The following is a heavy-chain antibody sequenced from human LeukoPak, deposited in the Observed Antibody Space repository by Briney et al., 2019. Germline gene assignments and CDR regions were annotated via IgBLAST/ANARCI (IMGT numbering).Heavy chain of an antibody. J-gene: IGHJ4*02. CDR3: AKGHYYNILTGYSVRRGLDY. CDR2: ISYDGSNK. Sequence: GGSLRLSCAASGFTFSSYAMHWVRQAPGKGLEWVAVISYDGSNKDYADSVKGRFTISRDNSKNTLYVQMNSLRAEDTAVYYCAKGHYYNILTGYSVRRGLDYWGQGTLVTVSS. CDR1: GFTFSSYA. D-gene: IGHD3-9*01. V-gene: IGHV3-30*18.